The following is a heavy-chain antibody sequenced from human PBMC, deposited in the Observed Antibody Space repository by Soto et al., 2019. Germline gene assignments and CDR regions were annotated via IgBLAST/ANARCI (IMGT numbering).Heavy chain of an antibody. V-gene: IGHV1-18*01. Sequence: ASVKVSCKASGYTFTRYCISWVRQAPGQGLEWMGWISAYNGNTNYAQKLQGRVTMTTDASTSTAYMELRSLRSDDTAVYYCARVLERKWLLLVENWFDPWGQGTLVTVSS. CDR1: GYTFTRYC. D-gene: IGHD3-3*01. J-gene: IGHJ5*02. CDR3: ARVLERKWLLLVENWFDP. CDR2: ISAYNGNT.